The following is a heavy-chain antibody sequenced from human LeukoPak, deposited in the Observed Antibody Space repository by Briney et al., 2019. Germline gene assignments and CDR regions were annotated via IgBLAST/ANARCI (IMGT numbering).Heavy chain of an antibody. Sequence: PGGSLRLSCAVSGFTVSNNYMSWVRQPPGKGLEWVSAIYSGGSTYYADSVKGRFTISRDNAKNSLYLQMNSLRAEDTAVYYCAVDYDYWTAFFSGSRMTPRRGGQGTLVTVSS. J-gene: IGHJ4*02. CDR2: IYSGGST. CDR3: AVDYDYWTAFFSGSRMTPRR. V-gene: IGHV3-53*01. D-gene: IGHD3/OR15-3a*01. CDR1: GFTVSNNY.